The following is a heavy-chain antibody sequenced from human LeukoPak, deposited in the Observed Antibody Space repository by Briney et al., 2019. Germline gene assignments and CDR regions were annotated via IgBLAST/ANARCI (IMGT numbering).Heavy chain of an antibody. Sequence: PSETLSLTCTVSGGSISSGGYYWSWIRQPPGKGLEWIGYIYHSGSTYYNPSLKSRVTISVDRSKNQFSLKLSSVTAADTAVYYCASIYSNYVDYWGQGTLVTVSS. CDR3: ASIYSNYVDY. CDR1: GGSISSGGYY. J-gene: IGHJ4*02. D-gene: IGHD4-11*01. CDR2: IYHSGST. V-gene: IGHV4-30-2*01.